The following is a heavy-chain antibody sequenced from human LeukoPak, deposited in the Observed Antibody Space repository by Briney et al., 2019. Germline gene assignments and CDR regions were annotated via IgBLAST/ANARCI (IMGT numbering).Heavy chain of an antibody. D-gene: IGHD3-10*01. CDR3: ARGGTLWFGELLDY. Sequence: GGSPGLSCAASGFTFDDYAMHWVRQAPGKGLEWVSGISWNSGSIGYADSVKGRFTISRDNAKNSLFLQMNSLRAEDTAVYYCARGGTLWFGELLDYWGQGTLVTVSS. J-gene: IGHJ4*02. CDR2: ISWNSGSI. CDR1: GFTFDDYA. V-gene: IGHV3-9*01.